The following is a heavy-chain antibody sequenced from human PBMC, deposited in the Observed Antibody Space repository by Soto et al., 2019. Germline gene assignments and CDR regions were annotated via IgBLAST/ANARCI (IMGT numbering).Heavy chain of an antibody. Sequence: PGGSLRLSCAASGFTFSSYGMHWVRQAPGKGLEWVAVIWYDGSNKYYADSVKGRFTISRDNSKNTLYLQMNSLRAEDTAVYYCARDRGLGSYSSSWGHFDYWGQGTLVTVSS. V-gene: IGHV3-33*01. D-gene: IGHD6-13*01. J-gene: IGHJ4*02. CDR2: IWYDGSNK. CDR3: ARDRGLGSYSSSWGHFDY. CDR1: GFTFSSYG.